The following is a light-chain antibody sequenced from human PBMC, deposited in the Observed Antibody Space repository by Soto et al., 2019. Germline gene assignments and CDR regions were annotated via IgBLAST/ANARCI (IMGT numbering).Light chain of an antibody. CDR2: EVT. Sequence: QSVLTQPASVSGSPGQSITISCTGTSSDVGGYNYVSWYQQHPGDAPKLIIYEVTNRPSGVSNRFSGSKSANTASLTISGLQAEDEADYYCSSYAGSSPLYVFGTGTKVTVL. CDR1: SSDVGGYNY. V-gene: IGLV2-14*01. CDR3: SSYAGSSPLYV. J-gene: IGLJ1*01.